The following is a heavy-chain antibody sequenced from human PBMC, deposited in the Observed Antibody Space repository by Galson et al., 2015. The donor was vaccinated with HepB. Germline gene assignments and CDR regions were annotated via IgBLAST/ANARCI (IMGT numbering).Heavy chain of an antibody. J-gene: IGHJ6*03. CDR3: AREYYGSAKDYYYYMDV. D-gene: IGHD3-10*01. Sequence: SVKVSCKASGGTFSSYAISWVRQAPGQGLEWMGGIIPIFGTANYAQKFQGRVTITADESTSTAYMELSSLRSEDTAVYYCAREYYGSAKDYYYYMDVWGKGTTVTVS. CDR1: GGTFSSYA. CDR2: IIPIFGTA. V-gene: IGHV1-69*13.